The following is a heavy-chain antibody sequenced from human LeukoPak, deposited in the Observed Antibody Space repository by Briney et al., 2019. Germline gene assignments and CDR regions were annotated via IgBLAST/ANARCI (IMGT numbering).Heavy chain of an antibody. Sequence: GGSLRLSCAASGFTFDDYAMHWVRQAPGKGLEWVSLISWDGGSTYYADSVKGRFTISRDNSKNSLYLQMNSLRAEDTALYYCAKDIAPLNSYYYNYMDVWGKGTTVTVSS. CDR2: ISWDGGST. CDR3: AKDIAPLNSYYYNYMDV. J-gene: IGHJ6*03. CDR1: GFTFDDYA. V-gene: IGHV3-43D*03. D-gene: IGHD1-1*01.